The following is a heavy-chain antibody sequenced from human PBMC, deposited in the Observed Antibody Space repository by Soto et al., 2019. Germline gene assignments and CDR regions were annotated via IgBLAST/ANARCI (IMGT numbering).Heavy chain of an antibody. CDR1: GDSVSSKSAA. V-gene: IGHV6-1*01. CDR3: ASERIQLWFRSYYYYGMDV. J-gene: IGHJ6*02. CDR2: TYYRSKWYN. D-gene: IGHD5-18*01. Sequence: SQTLSLTCXIAGDSVSSKSAAWNWMRQSTSRGLEWLGRTYYRSKWYNDYAVSVKSRITINPDTSKNQFSLQLNSVTPEDTAVYYCASERIQLWFRSYYYYGMDVWGQGTTVTV.